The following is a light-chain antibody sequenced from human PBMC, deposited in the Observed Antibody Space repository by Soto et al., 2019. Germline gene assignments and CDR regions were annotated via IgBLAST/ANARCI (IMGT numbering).Light chain of an antibody. V-gene: IGLV2-14*01. CDR3: SSYTSSSLYV. CDR1: SSDIGGHHL. CDR2: EVT. J-gene: IGLJ1*01. Sequence: QSVLTQPASVSGSPGQSITISCTVTSSDIGGHHLVSLYQQQSGKARKLVIYEVTDRPSGVSDRFSGSKSGNTASLTISGLQPEDEADYYCSSYTSSSLYVFGTGTKVTLL.